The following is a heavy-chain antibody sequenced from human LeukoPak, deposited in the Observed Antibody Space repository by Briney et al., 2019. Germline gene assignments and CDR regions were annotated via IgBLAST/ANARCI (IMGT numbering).Heavy chain of an antibody. CDR3: AGDDRYCSGGSCYSNWFDP. CDR2: ISSSSSYI. D-gene: IGHD2-15*01. V-gene: IGHV3-21*01. Sequence: PGGSLRLSCAASGFTFSSYSMNWVRQAPGKGLEWVSSISSSSSYIYYADSVKGRFTISRDNAKNSLYLQMNSLRAERMSIYVCAGDDRYCSGGSCYSNWFDPWGQGTLVTVSS. CDR1: GFTFSSYS. J-gene: IGHJ5*02.